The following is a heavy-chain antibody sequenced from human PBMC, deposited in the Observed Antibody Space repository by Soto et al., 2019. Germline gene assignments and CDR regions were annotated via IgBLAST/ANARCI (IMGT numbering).Heavy chain of an antibody. J-gene: IGHJ5*01. D-gene: IGHD3-22*01. CDR3: STRAYDTNGYYRFDP. CDR1: GGSFSGHS. CDR2: INHSGRV. Sequence: QVQLQQWGAGLLKPSETLSLTCAVYGGSFSGHSWTWIRQSPGKGLEWIVDINHSGRVNYSPCLKSRVTMSLDTSKNQFSLTLSAVTAADTAMYYCSTRAYDTNGYYRFDPWGQGTLVTVSS. V-gene: IGHV4-34*01.